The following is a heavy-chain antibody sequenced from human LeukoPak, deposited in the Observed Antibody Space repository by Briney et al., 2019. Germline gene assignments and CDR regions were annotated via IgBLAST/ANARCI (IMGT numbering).Heavy chain of an antibody. CDR2: IYYSGST. CDR3: ARNDYGDPPFDY. V-gene: IGHV4-59*01. CDR1: GGSISSYY. Sequence: PSEALSLTCTDSGGSISSYYWSWIRQPPGKGLEWIGYIYYSGSTNYNPSLKSRVTISVDTSKNQFSLKLSSVTAADTAVYYCARNDYGDPPFDYWGQGTLVTVSS. D-gene: IGHD4-17*01. J-gene: IGHJ4*02.